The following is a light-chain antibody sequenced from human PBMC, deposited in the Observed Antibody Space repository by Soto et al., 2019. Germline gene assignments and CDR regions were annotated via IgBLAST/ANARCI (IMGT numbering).Light chain of an antibody. CDR1: QAISSTS. CDR2: GAS. Sequence: EIVLTQFPGAVFLSSGERATLSCRASQAISSTSLAWYQQKPGQAPRLLIYGASTRATGIPDRFSGSGSGTDFTLTISRLEPEDFAVYFCQQYGRSPPITFGQGTRLEIK. V-gene: IGKV3-20*01. J-gene: IGKJ5*01. CDR3: QQYGRSPPIT.